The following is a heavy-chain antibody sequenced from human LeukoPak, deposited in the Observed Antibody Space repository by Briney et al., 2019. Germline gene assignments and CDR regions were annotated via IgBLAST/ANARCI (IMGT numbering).Heavy chain of an antibody. CDR1: GGTFSSYA. J-gene: IGHJ5*02. D-gene: IGHD3-3*01. CDR2: IIPIFGTA. Sequence: ASVKVSCKASGGTFSSYAISWVLQAPGQGLEWMGGIIPIFGTANYAQKFQGRVTITADESTSTAYMELSSLRSEDTAVYYCARDGQYYDFWSGAYNWFDPWGQGTLVTVSS. CDR3: ARDGQYYDFWSGAYNWFDP. V-gene: IGHV1-69*13.